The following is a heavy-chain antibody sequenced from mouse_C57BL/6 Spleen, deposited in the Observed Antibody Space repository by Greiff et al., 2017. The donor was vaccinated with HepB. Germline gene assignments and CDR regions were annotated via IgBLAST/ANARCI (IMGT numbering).Heavy chain of an antibody. CDR1: GFTFSSYA. Sequence: EVKLVESGGGLVKPGGSLKLSCAASGFTFSSYAMSWVRQTPEKRLEWVATISDGGSYTYYPDNVKGRFTISRDNAKNNLYLQMSHLKSEDTAMYYCARDRRYYGSSYGAMDYWGQRTSVTVSS. CDR2: ISDGGSYT. D-gene: IGHD1-1*01. J-gene: IGHJ4*01. CDR3: ARDRRYYGSSYGAMDY. V-gene: IGHV5-4*01.